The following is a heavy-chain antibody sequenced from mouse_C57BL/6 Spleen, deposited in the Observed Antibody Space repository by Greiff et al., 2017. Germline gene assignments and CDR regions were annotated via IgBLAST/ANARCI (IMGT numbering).Heavy chain of an antibody. Sequence: VQLQESGGGLVQPGGSLNLSCAASGFTFTDYYMSWVRQPPGKALEWLGFIRNKANGYTTEYSASVKGRFTISRDNSQSILYLQMNALRAEDSATYYCARSTVVAHWYFDVWGTGTTVTVSS. CDR1: GFTFTDYY. D-gene: IGHD1-1*01. J-gene: IGHJ1*03. CDR3: ARSTVVAHWYFDV. CDR2: IRNKANGYTT. V-gene: IGHV7-3*01.